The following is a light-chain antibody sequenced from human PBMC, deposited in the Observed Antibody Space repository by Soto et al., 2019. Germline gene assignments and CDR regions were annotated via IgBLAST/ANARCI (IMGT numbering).Light chain of an antibody. Sequence: EIVMTQSPATLSVSPGEKAPPPARASQSVTGNLAGYQQKPGQAPRLLIFGASTRATGIPARFSGSGSGTEFTLTISSLQSEDFAVYYCQQYNNWPYTFGQGTKLEIK. CDR3: QQYNNWPYT. V-gene: IGKV3-15*01. CDR2: GAS. J-gene: IGKJ2*01. CDR1: QSVTGN.